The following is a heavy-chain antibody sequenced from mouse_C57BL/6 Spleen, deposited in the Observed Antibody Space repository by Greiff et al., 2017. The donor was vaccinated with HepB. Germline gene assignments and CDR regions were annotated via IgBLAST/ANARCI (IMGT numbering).Heavy chain of an antibody. J-gene: IGHJ2*01. V-gene: IGHV1-76*01. CDR3: ARWDDYEDY. CDR1: GYTFTDYY. CDR2: IYPGSGNT. D-gene: IGHD2-4*01. Sequence: QVHVKQSGAELVRPGASVKLSCKASGYTFTDYYINWVKQRPGQGLEWIARIYPGSGNTYYNEKFKGKATLTAETSSSTAYMQLSSLTSEDSAVYFCARWDDYEDYWGQGNTLTVSS.